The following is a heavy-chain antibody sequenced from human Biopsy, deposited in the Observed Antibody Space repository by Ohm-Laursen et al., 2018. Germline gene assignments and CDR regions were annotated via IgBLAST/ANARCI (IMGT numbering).Heavy chain of an antibody. CDR1: GDSISNSY. V-gene: IGHV4-4*07. Sequence: PGTLSLTCVVSGDSISNSYWTWIRQPAGKGLEWIGRSYSSGSSSYNPSLKSRVTMSINASMNQFSLKLTSVTAADTAVYYCAKARTLDTAIDFDYWGQGTLVTVSS. CDR2: SYSSGSS. D-gene: IGHD5-18*01. CDR3: AKARTLDTAIDFDY. J-gene: IGHJ4*02.